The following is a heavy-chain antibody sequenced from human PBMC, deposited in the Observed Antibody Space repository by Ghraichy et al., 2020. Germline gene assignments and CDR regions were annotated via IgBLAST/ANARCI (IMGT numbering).Heavy chain of an antibody. CDR1: GYTFTSYG. CDR3: ARSGEWLRLRYYYYYMDV. D-gene: IGHD5-12*01. Sequence: ASVKVSCKASGYTFTSYGISWVRQAPGQGLEWMGWISAYNGNTNYAQKLQGRVTMTTDTSTSTAYMELRSLRSDDTAVYYCARSGEWLRLRYYYYYMDVWGKGTTVTVSS. V-gene: IGHV1-18*04. J-gene: IGHJ6*03. CDR2: ISAYNGNT.